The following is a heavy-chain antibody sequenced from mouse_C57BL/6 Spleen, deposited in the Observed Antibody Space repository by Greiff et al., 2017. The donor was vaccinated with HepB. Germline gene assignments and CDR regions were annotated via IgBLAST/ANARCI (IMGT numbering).Heavy chain of an antibody. Sequence: EVQRVESEGGLVQPGSSMKLSCTASGFTFSDYYMAWVRQVPEKGLEWVANINYDGSSTYYLDSLKSRFIISRDNAKNILYLQMSSLKSEDTATYYCASYSNYDAMDYWGQGTSVTVSS. V-gene: IGHV5-16*01. CDR2: INYDGSST. J-gene: IGHJ4*01. CDR3: ASYSNYDAMDY. CDR1: GFTFSDYY. D-gene: IGHD2-5*01.